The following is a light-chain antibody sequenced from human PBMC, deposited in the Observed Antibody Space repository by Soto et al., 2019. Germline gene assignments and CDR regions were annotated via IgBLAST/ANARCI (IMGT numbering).Light chain of an antibody. CDR1: QSVSSSY. J-gene: IGKJ1*01. CDR3: QQRSNWPT. V-gene: IGKV3D-20*02. Sequence: EIVLTQSPGTLSLSPGERATLSCRASQSVSSSYLAWYQQKPGQAPRLLIYDASNRATGIPARFSGSGSGTDFTLTISSLEPEDFALYYCQQRSNWPTFGQGTKVDIK. CDR2: DAS.